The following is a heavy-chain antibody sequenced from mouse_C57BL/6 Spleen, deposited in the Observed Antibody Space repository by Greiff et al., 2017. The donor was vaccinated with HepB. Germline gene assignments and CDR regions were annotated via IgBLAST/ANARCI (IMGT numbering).Heavy chain of an antibody. CDR1: GYAFSSSW. CDR2: IYPGDGDT. CDR3: ARGYDAMDY. V-gene: IGHV1-82*01. J-gene: IGHJ4*01. Sequence: QVQLKESGPELVKPGASVKISCKASGYAFSSSWMNWVKQRPGKGLEWIGRIYPGDGDTNYNGKFKGKATLTADKSSSTAYLQLSSLTSEYSAVYFCARGYDAMDYWGQGTSVTVSS.